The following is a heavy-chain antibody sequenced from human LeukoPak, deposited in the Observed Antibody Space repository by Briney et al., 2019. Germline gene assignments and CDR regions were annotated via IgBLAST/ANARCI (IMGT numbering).Heavy chain of an antibody. CDR2: IIPIFGTA. Sequence: SVKASCKASGGTFSSYAISWVRQAPGQGLEWMGGIIPIFGTANYAQKFQGRVTITTDESTSTAYMELSSLRSEDTAVYYCASWDFWSGYDAFDIWGQGTMVSVSS. CDR3: ASWDFWSGYDAFDI. CDR1: GGTFSSYA. V-gene: IGHV1-69*05. J-gene: IGHJ3*02. D-gene: IGHD3-3*01.